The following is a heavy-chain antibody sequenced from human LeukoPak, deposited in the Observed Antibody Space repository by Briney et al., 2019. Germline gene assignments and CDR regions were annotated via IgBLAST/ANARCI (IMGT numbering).Heavy chain of an antibody. CDR2: ITSDGNTA. Sequence: GGSLRLSCAASGFAFSNYWMHWVRQVPGEGLVWVSRITSDGNTANYADSVKGRFTITRDNAKNTLYLQMDSLRADDTAMYYCARDRHSVADLWGQGTLVTVSS. CDR1: GFAFSNYW. D-gene: IGHD2-15*01. V-gene: IGHV3-74*01. CDR3: ARDRHSVADL. J-gene: IGHJ5*02.